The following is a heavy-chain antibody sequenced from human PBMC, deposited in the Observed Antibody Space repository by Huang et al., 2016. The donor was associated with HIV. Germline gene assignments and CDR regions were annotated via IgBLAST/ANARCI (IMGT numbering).Heavy chain of an antibody. CDR1: GFTSSCFS. V-gene: IGHV3-21*01. J-gene: IGHJ6*02. CDR2: ISASSSYI. D-gene: IGHD1-7*01. Sequence: EEQLVESGGGLVKPGGSLRLSCEVSGFTSSCFSFNWVRQAPGKGLQWVASISASSSYIHYADSVRGRFTVSRDNAKNSLYLQMSSLRADDTAVYYCARDRGTTSLYGMDVWGQGTTVTVSS. CDR3: ARDRGTTSLYGMDV.